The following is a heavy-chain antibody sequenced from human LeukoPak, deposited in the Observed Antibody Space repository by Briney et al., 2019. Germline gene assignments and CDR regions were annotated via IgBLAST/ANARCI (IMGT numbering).Heavy chain of an antibody. D-gene: IGHD5-24*01. V-gene: IGHV1-8*01. Sequence: ASLKVSCKASGYTFNNYDINWVRQAPGQGLEWMGWMNPNSGNTGYAQKFQGRFTLTRETFISTAYMELSSLRSDDTAVYYCVRAMAPLDTFNYQYAMDVWGQGTMVTVSS. CDR3: VRAMAPLDTFNYQYAMDV. CDR1: GYTFNNYD. CDR2: MNPNSGNT. J-gene: IGHJ6*02.